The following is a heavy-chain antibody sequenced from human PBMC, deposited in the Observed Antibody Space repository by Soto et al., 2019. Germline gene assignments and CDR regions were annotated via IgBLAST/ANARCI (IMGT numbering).Heavy chain of an antibody. J-gene: IGHJ6*02. V-gene: IGHV4-59*01. CDR1: GGSISSYY. CDR3: AREAGYCSSTSCFTYNYGMDV. D-gene: IGHD2-2*02. Sequence: QVQLQESGPGLVKPSETLSLTCTVSGGSISSYYWSWIRQPPGKGLEWIGYIYYSGSTNYNPSLKSRVTRSVDTSKNQFSLKLSSVIAADTAVYYCAREAGYCSSTSCFTYNYGMDVWGQGTTVTVSS. CDR2: IYYSGST.